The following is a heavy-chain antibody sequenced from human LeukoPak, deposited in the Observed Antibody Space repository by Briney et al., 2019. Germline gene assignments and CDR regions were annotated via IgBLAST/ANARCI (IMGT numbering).Heavy chain of an antibody. D-gene: IGHD6-19*01. CDR3: ARVLFYSSGNKSNRVDY. Sequence: ASVKVSCKASGYTFTGYYIHWVRQAPGQGLEWLGWINPNSGGTNNAQKFQGRVTMTRDTSISTAYMELSRLRSDDTAVYYCARVLFYSSGNKSNRVDYWGQGTLVTVSS. J-gene: IGHJ4*02. V-gene: IGHV1-2*02. CDR1: GYTFTGYY. CDR2: INPNSGGT.